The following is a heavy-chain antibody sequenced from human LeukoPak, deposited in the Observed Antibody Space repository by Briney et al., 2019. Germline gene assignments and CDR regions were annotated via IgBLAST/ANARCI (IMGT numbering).Heavy chain of an antibody. CDR2: INHSGST. CDR3: ARGLFSWLDY. D-gene: IGHD2-15*01. V-gene: IGHV4-39*07. Sequence: SETLSLTCTVSGGSFSSGSYYWSWIRQPPGKGLEWIGEINHSGSTNYNPSLKSRVTISVDTSKNQFSLKLSSVTAADTAVYYCARGLFSWLDYWGQGTLVTVSS. CDR1: GGSFSSGSYY. J-gene: IGHJ4*02.